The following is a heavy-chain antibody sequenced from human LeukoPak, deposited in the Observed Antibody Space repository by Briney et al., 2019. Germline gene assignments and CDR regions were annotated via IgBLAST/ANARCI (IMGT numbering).Heavy chain of an antibody. CDR3: ARSPCGSGSYYDFWYFAL. J-gene: IGHJ2*01. V-gene: IGHV4-61*08. D-gene: IGHD3-10*01. CDR1: GDSVSSGAYY. CDR2: MYYSGRT. Sequence: PSETLSLTCTVSGDSVSSGAYYWSWIPQPPGQGLDWLRCMYYSGRTHYNPALKSRVTISVDTSKNQFSLNLSSVTAADTAVCYCARSPCGSGSYYDFWYFALWGRGTLVTVSS.